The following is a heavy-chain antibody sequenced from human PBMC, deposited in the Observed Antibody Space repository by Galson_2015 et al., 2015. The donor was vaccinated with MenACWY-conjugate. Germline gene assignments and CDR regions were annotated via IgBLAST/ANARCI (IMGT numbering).Heavy chain of an antibody. J-gene: IGHJ4*02. D-gene: IGHD1/OR15-1a*01. CDR1: GYIFPNYA. CDR3: ASWNSALQFFDY. CDR2: INSGNGYS. V-gene: IGHV1-3*01. Sequence: SVKVSCKASGYIFPNYAMHWVRRAPGQGLEWMAWINSGNGYSKYSQKFQDRVTISGDTSASTAYMELSSLRSEDTAVYYCASWNSALQFFDYWGQGTLVTVSS.